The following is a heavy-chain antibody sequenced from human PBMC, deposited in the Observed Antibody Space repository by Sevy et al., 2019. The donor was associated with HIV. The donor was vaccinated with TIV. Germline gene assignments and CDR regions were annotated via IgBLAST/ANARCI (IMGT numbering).Heavy chain of an antibody. CDR1: GFTVTSNY. CDR2: IYSGGTT. D-gene: IGHD2-21*02. J-gene: IGHJ3*02. CDR3: TRAKYDSRAFDI. V-gene: IGHV3-53*01. Sequence: GGSLRLSCAASGFTVTSNYMSWVRQAPGKGLEWVLVIYSGGTTYYADSVKGRFTVSRDNSKNILYLQMSSLRADDTAVYYSTRAKYDSRAFDIWGQGTMVTVSS.